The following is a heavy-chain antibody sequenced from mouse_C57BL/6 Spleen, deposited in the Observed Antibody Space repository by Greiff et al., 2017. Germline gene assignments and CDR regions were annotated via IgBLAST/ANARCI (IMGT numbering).Heavy chain of an antibody. D-gene: IGHD3-2*02. V-gene: IGHV1-74*01. J-gene: IGHJ3*01. CDR1: GYTFTSYW. Sequence: VQLQQPGAELVKPGASVKVSCKASGYTFTSYWMHWVKQRPGQGLEWIGRIHPSDSDTNYNQKFKGKATLTVDQSSSTAYMQLSSLTAEDSAVYYCAPDSSGPAWFAYWGQGTLVTVSA. CDR2: IHPSDSDT. CDR3: APDSSGPAWFAY.